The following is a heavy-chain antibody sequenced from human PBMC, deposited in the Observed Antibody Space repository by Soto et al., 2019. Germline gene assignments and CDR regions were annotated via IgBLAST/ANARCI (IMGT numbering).Heavy chain of an antibody. CDR1: GFTFSSSA. CDR3: AKGGMSTSRLAS. CDR2: ITGSGDYS. D-gene: IGHD6-13*01. Sequence: GGSLRLSCAASGFTFSSSAMTWVRQAPGEGLEWVSSITGSGDYSYYTDSVKGRYTISRDNSKNTLYMQMKSLRAEDTAVYYCAKGGMSTSRLASWGQGTLVTVSS. J-gene: IGHJ4*02. V-gene: IGHV3-23*01.